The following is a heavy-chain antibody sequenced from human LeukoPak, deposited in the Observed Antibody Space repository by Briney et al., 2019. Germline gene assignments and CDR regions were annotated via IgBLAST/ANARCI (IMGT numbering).Heavy chain of an antibody. J-gene: IGHJ5*02. Sequence: SETLSLTCTVSGGSISSYYWSWIRQPPGKGLEWIGEINHSGSTNYNPSLKSRVTISVDTSKNQFSLKLSSVTAADTAVYYCARGDMGYDSSGYYYTGQNWFDPWGQGTLVTVSS. CDR1: GGSISSYY. CDR3: ARGDMGYDSSGYYYTGQNWFDP. V-gene: IGHV4-34*01. CDR2: INHSGST. D-gene: IGHD3-22*01.